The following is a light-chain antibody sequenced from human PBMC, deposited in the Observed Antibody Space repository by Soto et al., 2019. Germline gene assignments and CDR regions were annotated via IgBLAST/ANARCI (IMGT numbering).Light chain of an antibody. Sequence: EIVLTQSPGTLSLSPGERATLSCRASQSVSSSFLAWYQQKPGQAPRLLIYGASSRATGIPDRFSGSGSGTDFTLTISRLEPEDFSVYYCQQYYNSHGTFSQGTKAEIK. CDR1: QSVSSSF. CDR2: GAS. V-gene: IGKV3-20*01. CDR3: QQYYNSHGT. J-gene: IGKJ1*01.